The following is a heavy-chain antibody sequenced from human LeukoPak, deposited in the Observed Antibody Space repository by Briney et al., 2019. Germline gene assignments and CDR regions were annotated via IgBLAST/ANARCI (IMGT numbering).Heavy chain of an antibody. V-gene: IGHV1-18*01. CDR1: GYTFTSYG. D-gene: IGHD2-15*01. CDR3: ASSRSVGYCSGGSCYLPAY. J-gene: IGHJ4*02. Sequence: GASVKVSCKASGYTFTSYGISWVRQAPGQGLEWMGWISAYNGNTNYAQKLQGRVTMTTDTSTGTAYMELRSLRSDNTAVYYCASSRSVGYCSGGSCYLPAYWGQGTLVTVSS. CDR2: ISAYNGNT.